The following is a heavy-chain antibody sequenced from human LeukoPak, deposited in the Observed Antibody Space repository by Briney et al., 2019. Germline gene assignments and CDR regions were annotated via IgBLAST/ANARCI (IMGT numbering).Heavy chain of an antibody. V-gene: IGHV3-21*01. Sequence: GGSLRLSCAASGFTFSSYSMNWVRQAPGKGLEWVSSISSSSSYIYYADSVKGRFTISRVNAKNSLYLQMDSLRAEDTAVYYRARVGDYGDYAYWGQGTLVTVSS. D-gene: IGHD4-17*01. CDR2: ISSSSSYI. CDR3: ARVGDYGDYAY. CDR1: GFTFSSYS. J-gene: IGHJ4*02.